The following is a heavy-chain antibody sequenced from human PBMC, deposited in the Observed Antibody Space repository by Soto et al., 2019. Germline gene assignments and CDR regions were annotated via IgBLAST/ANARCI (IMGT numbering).Heavy chain of an antibody. CDR1: GYTFTSYD. CDR2: MNPNSGNT. Sequence: AASVKVSCKASGYTFTSYDINWVRQATGQGLEWMGWMNPNSGNTGYAQKFQGRVTMTRNTSISTAYMELSSLRSEDTAVYYCARKFKKVWGMDVWGQGTTVTVSS. CDR3: ARKFKKVWGMDV. V-gene: IGHV1-8*01. J-gene: IGHJ6*02.